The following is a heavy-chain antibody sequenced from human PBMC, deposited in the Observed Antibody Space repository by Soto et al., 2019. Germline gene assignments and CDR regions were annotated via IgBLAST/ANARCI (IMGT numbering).Heavy chain of an antibody. Sequence: GASVKVSCKASGYTFTSYYMHWVRQAPGQGLEWMGIINPSGGSTSYAQKFQGRVTMTRDTSTSTVYMELSSLSSEDTAVYYCARVRRGRVDYYYYYCGMDGWGQGTTVT. CDR1: GYTFTSYY. CDR3: ARVRRGRVDYYYYYCGMDG. CDR2: INPSGGST. D-gene: IGHD3-3*01. V-gene: IGHV1-46*01. J-gene: IGHJ6*02.